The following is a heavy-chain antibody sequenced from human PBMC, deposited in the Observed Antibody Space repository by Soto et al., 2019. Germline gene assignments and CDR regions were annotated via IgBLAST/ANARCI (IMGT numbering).Heavy chain of an antibody. D-gene: IGHD6-19*01. CDR2: IRGGGGST. J-gene: IGHJ4*02. CDR3: ATHRGWRFGY. CDR1: EFSFSSYS. V-gene: IGHV3-23*01. Sequence: GGSLIVSCGAAEFSFSSYSMNLVRQAPGKGLEWLSGIRGGGGSTYYVDSVKGRFTISRDNAKNSLFLQMNSLRAEDTAVYYCATHRGWRFGYWGQGALVTVSS.